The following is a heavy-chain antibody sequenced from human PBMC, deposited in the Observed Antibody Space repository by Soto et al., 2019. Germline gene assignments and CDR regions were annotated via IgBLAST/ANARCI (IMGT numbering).Heavy chain of an antibody. V-gene: IGHV4-34*01. CDR1: GGSFSDYF. J-gene: IGHJ6*02. D-gene: IGHD6-6*01. CDR2: INHSGST. CDR3: AGREFASSSFHYYYYAVDV. Sequence: SETLSLTCAVYGGSFSDYFWTWIRQPPGKGLEWIGEINHSGSTNFNPSLKSRVAISADTSRNQFSLRVTSVTAADTAVYYRAGREFASSSFHYYYYAVDVWGQGTTVTVSS.